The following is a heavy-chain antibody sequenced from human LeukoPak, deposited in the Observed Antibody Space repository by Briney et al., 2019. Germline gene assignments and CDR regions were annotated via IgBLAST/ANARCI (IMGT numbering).Heavy chain of an antibody. J-gene: IGHJ4*02. Sequence: GGSLRLSCAASGFTFSSYAMSWVRQAPGKGLEWVSAISGSGGSTYYADSVKGRFTISRDNSKNTLYLQMNSLRAEDTAVCYCAKAPSYSSWYLDYWGQGTLVTVSS. D-gene: IGHD6-6*01. CDR1: GFTFSSYA. CDR2: ISGSGGST. V-gene: IGHV3-23*01. CDR3: AKAPSYSSWYLDY.